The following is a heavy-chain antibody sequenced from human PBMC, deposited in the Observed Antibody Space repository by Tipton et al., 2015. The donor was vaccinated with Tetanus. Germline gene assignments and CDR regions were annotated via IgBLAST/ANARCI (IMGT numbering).Heavy chain of an antibody. D-gene: IGHD2-2*01. J-gene: IGHJ6*02. CDR2: IIPIFGTA. V-gene: IGHV1-69*01. CDR3: ARKWDIVAVSAANYYGLDV. Sequence: QSGAEVKKPGSSVKVSCKASGDTFSNYAISWVRQAPGQGLEWMGGIIPIFGTAKYAQKFQGRVTITADESTSTAYMELSSLRSEDTAVYYCARKWDIVAVSAANYYGLDVWGQGTTVTVSS. CDR1: GDTFSNYA.